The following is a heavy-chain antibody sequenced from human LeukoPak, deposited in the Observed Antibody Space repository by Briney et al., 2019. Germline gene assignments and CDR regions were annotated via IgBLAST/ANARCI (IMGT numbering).Heavy chain of an antibody. CDR2: ISYDGSNK. Sequence: GRSLRLSCAASGFTFSSYGMHWVRQAPGKGLEWVAVISYDGSNKYYADSVKGRFTISRDNSKNTLYLQMNSLRAEDTAVYYCAKDPNLYGDYCFDYWGQGTLVTVSS. D-gene: IGHD4-17*01. CDR3: AKDPNLYGDYCFDY. V-gene: IGHV3-30*18. CDR1: GFTFSSYG. J-gene: IGHJ4*02.